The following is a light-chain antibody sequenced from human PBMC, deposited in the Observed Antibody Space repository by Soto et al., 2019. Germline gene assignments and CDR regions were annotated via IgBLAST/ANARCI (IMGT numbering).Light chain of an antibody. V-gene: IGKV1-5*03. CDR2: KAP. CDR3: KQYNSYWT. Sequence: DIQMTQSPSTLSASVGDRVTITCRASQRISSWLTWYQQKPGKAPKLLSYKAPSLESGVPSRFSGSGSGTEFTFTISSLQPDDFATYYCKQYNSYWTLGQGTKVEIK. J-gene: IGKJ1*01. CDR1: QRISSW.